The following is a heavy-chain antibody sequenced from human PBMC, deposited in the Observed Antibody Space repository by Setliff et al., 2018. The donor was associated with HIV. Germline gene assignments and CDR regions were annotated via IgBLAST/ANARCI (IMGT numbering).Heavy chain of an antibody. CDR2: IKTKTDGGTT. CDR3: VRAAAGLDI. CDR1: GFPFNDAW. D-gene: IGHD3-16*01. V-gene: IGHV3-15*01. Sequence: GESLKISCGGSGFPFNDAWMTWVRQAPGKGLEWIGRIKTKTDGGTTAYAAPVKGRFTISRDDSKDSLSLQMNNLKTEDTAVYYCVRAAAGLDIWSQKILVTVSS. J-gene: IGHJ4*02.